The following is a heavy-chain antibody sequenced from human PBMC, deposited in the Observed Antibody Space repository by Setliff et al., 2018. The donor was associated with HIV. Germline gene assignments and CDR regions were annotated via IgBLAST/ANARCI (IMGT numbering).Heavy chain of an antibody. J-gene: IGHJ5*02. CDR2: THYDERT. CDR1: GDSATNSRYY. V-gene: IGHV4-39*01. Sequence: SETLCLTCTVSGDSATNSRYYWAWIRQPPGKGLEYIGSTHYDERTYYNPSLKSRVTISLDTSKNQFSLNLTSVTAADTAVYYCASRIYYYDSNNFLREEGFDPWGQGTLVTVSS. D-gene: IGHD3-22*01. CDR3: ASRIYYYDSNNFLREEGFDP.